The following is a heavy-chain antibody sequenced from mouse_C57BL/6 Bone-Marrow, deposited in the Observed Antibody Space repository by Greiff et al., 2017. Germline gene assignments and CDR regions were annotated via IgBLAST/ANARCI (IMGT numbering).Heavy chain of an antibody. V-gene: IGHV1-55*01. J-gene: IGHJ1*03. CDR1: GYTFTSYW. CDR2: IYPGSGST. CDR3: ARPYYSNYWYFDV. D-gene: IGHD2-5*01. Sequence: VQLQQPGAELVKPGASVKMSCKASGYTFTSYWLTWVKQRPGQGLEWIGDIYPGSGSTNYNEKFKSKATLTVDTSSSTANVQLSSLTSEDSAVYYCARPYYSNYWYFDVWGTGTTVTVSS.